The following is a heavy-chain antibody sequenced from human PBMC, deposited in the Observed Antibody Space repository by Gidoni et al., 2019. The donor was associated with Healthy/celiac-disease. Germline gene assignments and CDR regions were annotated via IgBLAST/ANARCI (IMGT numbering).Heavy chain of an antibody. D-gene: IGHD6-19*01. J-gene: IGHJ6*02. V-gene: IGHV3-66*01. CDR2: IYSGGST. CDR3: ARDPGSGDYYYYGMDV. CDR1: GFTVRSNY. Sequence: EVQLVEFGGGLVQPGGSLSLPVAASGFTVRSNYMSWVRQAPGKGLEWVSVIYSGGSTYYADSVKGRFTISRDNSKNTLYLQMNSLRAEDTAVYYCARDPGSGDYYYYGMDVWGQGTTVTVSS.